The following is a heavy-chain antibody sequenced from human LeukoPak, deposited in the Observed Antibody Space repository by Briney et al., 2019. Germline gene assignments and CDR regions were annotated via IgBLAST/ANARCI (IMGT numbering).Heavy chain of an antibody. CDR3: AAAAAGSPFDY. V-gene: IGHV4-39*07. J-gene: IGHJ4*02. CDR2: IYYSGST. Sequence: SETLSLTCTVSGGPISGFYWSWIRQPPGKGLEWIGSIYYSGSTYYNPSLKSRVTISVDTSKNQFSLKLSSVTAADTAVYYCAAAAAGSPFDYWGQGTLVTVSS. D-gene: IGHD6-13*01. CDR1: GGPISGFY.